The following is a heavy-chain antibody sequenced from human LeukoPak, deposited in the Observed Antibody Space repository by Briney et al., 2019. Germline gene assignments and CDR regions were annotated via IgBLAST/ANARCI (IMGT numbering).Heavy chain of an antibody. D-gene: IGHD2-8*01. CDR3: ARELGYCTNGVCYRAFDI. J-gene: IGHJ3*02. CDR2: IYYSGST. V-gene: IGHV4-59*01. CDR1: GGSISSYY. Sequence: SETLSLTCTVSGGSISSYYWSWIRQPPGKGLEWLGYIYYSGSTNYNPSLKSRVTISVDTSKNQFSLKLSSVTAADTAVYYCARELGYCTNGVCYRAFDIWGQGTMVTVSS.